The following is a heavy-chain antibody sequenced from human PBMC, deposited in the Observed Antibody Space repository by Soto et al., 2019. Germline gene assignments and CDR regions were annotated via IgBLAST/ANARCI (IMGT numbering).Heavy chain of an antibody. CDR2: ISSSGYSI. Sequence: GGSLRLSCAASGFPFSDYEMKWVRQAPGKGLEWVSDISSSGYSIYYADSVKGRFTISRDNAKNSLYLQMNSLRAEDTAVYYCARDGRGNYAMDVWGQGTTVTASS. V-gene: IGHV3-48*03. CDR3: ARDGRGNYAMDV. J-gene: IGHJ6*02. D-gene: IGHD3-16*01. CDR1: GFPFSDYE.